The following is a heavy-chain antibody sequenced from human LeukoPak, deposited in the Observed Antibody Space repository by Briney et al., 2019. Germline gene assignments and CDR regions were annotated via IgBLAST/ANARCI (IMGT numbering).Heavy chain of an antibody. CDR1: LYTFTAYY. D-gene: IGHD2-8*01. J-gene: IGHJ2*01. Sequence: ASVKVSCKASLYTFTAYYVHWVRQAPGQGLEWMGWINPNSGDTYSAQKFQGRVTMTRDTSISTAYMEVSSLKFNDTAVYYCAREHLIRRYFD. CDR3: AREHLIRRYFD. V-gene: IGHV1-2*02. CDR2: INPNSGDT.